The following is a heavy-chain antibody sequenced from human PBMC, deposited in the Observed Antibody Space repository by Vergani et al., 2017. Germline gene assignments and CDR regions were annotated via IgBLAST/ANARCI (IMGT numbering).Heavy chain of an antibody. CDR1: GYSISSGYY. D-gene: IGHD2-2*01. V-gene: IGHV4-38-2*01. J-gene: IGHJ4*02. Sequence: QVQLQESGPGLVKPSETLSLTCAVSGYSISSGYYWGWIRQPPGKGLEWIGSIYHSGSTYYNPSLKSRVTISVDTSKNQFSLKLSSVTAADTAVYYCARGWGDIVVVPAAIAYYFDYWGQGTLVTVSS. CDR3: ARGWGDIVVVPAAIAYYFDY. CDR2: IYHSGST.